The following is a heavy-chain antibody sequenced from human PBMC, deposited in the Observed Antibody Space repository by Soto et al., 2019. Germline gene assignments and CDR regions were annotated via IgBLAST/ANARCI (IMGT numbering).Heavy chain of an antibody. CDR1: GYTFTSYG. CDR2: ISAYNGNT. D-gene: IGHD2-15*01. CDR3: ARATYSPTAFGYYYGMDV. J-gene: IGHJ6*02. V-gene: IGHV1-18*01. Sequence: QVQLVQSGAEVKKPGASVKVSCKASGYTFTSYGISWVRQAPGQGLEWMGWISAYNGNTNYAQKLQGRVTMTTDTSTSTAYMELRSLISDDTAVYYCARATYSPTAFGYYYGMDVWGQGTTVTVSS.